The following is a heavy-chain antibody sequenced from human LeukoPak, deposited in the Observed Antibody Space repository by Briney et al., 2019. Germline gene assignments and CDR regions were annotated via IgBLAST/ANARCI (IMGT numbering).Heavy chain of an antibody. CDR1: GFSFISYA. J-gene: IGHJ3*02. Sequence: PGGSLRLSCAASGFSFISYAMHWVRQAPGKGLEWVSVIYSGGSTYYADSVKGRFTISRDNSKNTLYLQMNSLRAEDTAVYYCAREDYYDRNDAFDIWGQGTMVTVSS. CDR2: IYSGGST. CDR3: AREDYYDRNDAFDI. V-gene: IGHV3-53*01. D-gene: IGHD3-22*01.